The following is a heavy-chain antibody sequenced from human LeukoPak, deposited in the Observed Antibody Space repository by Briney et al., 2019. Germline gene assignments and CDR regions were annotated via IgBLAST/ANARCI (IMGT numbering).Heavy chain of an antibody. J-gene: IGHJ3*02. D-gene: IGHD3-22*01. CDR2: IYPGDSDT. V-gene: IGHV5-51*01. CDR3: ARRVNYYDSSGYYYQGAFDI. CDR1: GYSFTSYW. Sequence: GESLKISCKGSGYSFTSYWIGWVRQMPGKGLEWMGIIYPGDSDTRYSPSFQGQVTISADKSVTTAYLRWSSLKASDTAIYYCARRVNYYDSSGYYYQGAFDIWGQGTMVTVSS.